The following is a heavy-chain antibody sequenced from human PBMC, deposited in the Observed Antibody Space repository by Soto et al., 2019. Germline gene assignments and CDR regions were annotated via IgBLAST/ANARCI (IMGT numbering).Heavy chain of an antibody. Sequence: SETLSLTCTVSGGSISSYYWSWIRQPPGKGLEWIGYIYYSGSTNYNPSLKSRVTISVDTSKNQFSLKLSSVTAADTAVYYCARGVAAGTNWFDPWGQGTLVTVSS. CDR3: ARGVAAGTNWFDP. D-gene: IGHD6-13*01. CDR1: GGSISSYY. V-gene: IGHV4-59*12. CDR2: IYYSGST. J-gene: IGHJ5*02.